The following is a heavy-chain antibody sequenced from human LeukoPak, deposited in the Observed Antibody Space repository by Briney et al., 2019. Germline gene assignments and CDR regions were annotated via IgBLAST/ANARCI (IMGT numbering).Heavy chain of an antibody. Sequence: KPSETLSLTCAVYGGSFSGYYWSWIRQPPGKGLEWIGEINHSGGTNYNPSLKSRVTISVDTSKNQFSLKLSSVTAADTAVYYCAVGGSSPSRYYYNRNVGAKGPTVT. CDR1: GGSFSGYY. CDR2: INHSGGT. D-gene: IGHD3-16*01. CDR3: AVGGSSPSRYYYNRNV. J-gene: IGHJ6*03. V-gene: IGHV4-34*01.